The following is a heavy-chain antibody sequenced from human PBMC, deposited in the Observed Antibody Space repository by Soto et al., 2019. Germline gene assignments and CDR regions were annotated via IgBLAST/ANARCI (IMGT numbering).Heavy chain of an antibody. CDR3: ARESEGLTSNFDY. J-gene: IGHJ4*02. CDR2: ISSTTNYI. Sequence: GGSLRLSCAATGFTFTRYSMHWVRPAPGKGLEWVSSISSTTNYIYYADSMKGRFTVSRDNAKHSVYLEMNSLSAEDTALYYCARESEGLTSNFDYWGQGTLVTVSS. CDR1: GFTFTRYS. V-gene: IGHV3-21*01.